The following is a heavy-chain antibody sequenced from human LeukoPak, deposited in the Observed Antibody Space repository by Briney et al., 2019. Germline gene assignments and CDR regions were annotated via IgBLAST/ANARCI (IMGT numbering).Heavy chain of an antibody. J-gene: IGHJ6*03. CDR3: ARLGFDLDYYMDV. V-gene: IGHV4-39*01. CDR2: IYYSGST. CDR1: GGSINYSSYY. D-gene: IGHD3-3*01. Sequence: PSETLSLTCTVSGGSINYSSYYWGWIRQPPGKGLEWIGNIYYSGSTNYNPSLKSRVTISVDTSKNQFSLNLSSVTAADTAMYYCARLGFDLDYYMDVWGKGTTVTVSS.